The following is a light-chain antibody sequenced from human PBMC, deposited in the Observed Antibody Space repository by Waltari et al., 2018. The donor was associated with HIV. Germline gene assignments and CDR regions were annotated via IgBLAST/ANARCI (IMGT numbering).Light chain of an antibody. Sequence: QSVLTQPPSVSGAPGQRVTLSCSGSASNIGADHDVHWYQQFSGSATKILFAWDNLRPAGVPDRFSASTSGASAVLAITVLQIEDEADYFCKSFDTSLLAVYVFCTETKVTVL. CDR2: WDN. CDR1: ASNIGADHD. CDR3: KSFDTSLLAVYV. J-gene: IGLJ1*01. V-gene: IGLV1-40*01.